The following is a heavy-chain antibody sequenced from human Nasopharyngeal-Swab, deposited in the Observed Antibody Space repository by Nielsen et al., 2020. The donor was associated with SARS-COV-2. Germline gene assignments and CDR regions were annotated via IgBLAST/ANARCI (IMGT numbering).Heavy chain of an antibody. CDR3: ARGGGGGYSYGSYYYYGMDV. V-gene: IGHV3-30*04. D-gene: IGHD5-18*01. J-gene: IGHJ6*02. CDR1: GFTFSSYA. Sequence: GESLKISCAASGFTFSSYAMHWVRQAPGKGLEWVAVISYDGSNKYYADSVKGRFTIPRDNSKNTLYLQMNSLRAEDTAVYYCARGGGGGYSYGSYYYYGMDVWGQGTTVTVSS. CDR2: ISYDGSNK.